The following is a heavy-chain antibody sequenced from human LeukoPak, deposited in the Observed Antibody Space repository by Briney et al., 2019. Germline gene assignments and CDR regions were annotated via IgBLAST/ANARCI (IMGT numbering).Heavy chain of an antibody. J-gene: IGHJ4*02. Sequence: GGTLRLSCEASGFTFSRYGMSWVCQAPGKGLEWVSVIYSGGSTYYADSVKGRFTISRDNSKNTLYLQMNSLRAEDTAVYYCARVGTMVRGVITYWGQGTLVTVSS. CDR1: GFTFSRYG. V-gene: IGHV3-53*01. CDR3: ARVGTMVRGVITY. CDR2: IYSGGST. D-gene: IGHD3-10*01.